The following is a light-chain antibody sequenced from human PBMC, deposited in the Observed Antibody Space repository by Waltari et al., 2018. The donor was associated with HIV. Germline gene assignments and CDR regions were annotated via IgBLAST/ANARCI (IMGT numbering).Light chain of an antibody. J-gene: IGKJ4*01. CDR2: GAS. Sequence: IVLPQSPGTLSLSPGERATLYCRASQSVRSASLAWYQQKPGQAPRLLIYGASSRAPGIPDRFSGSGAVTDFILTISRLEPEDCAVYYCQQYAASPLTFGGGTKVEIK. CDR3: QQYAASPLT. V-gene: IGKV3-20*01. CDR1: QSVRSAS.